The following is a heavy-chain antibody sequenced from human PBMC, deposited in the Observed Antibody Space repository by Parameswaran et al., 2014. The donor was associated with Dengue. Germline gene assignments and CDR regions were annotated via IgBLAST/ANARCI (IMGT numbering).Heavy chain of an antibody. Sequence: VRQMPGKGAGVVGFIRSKAYGGTTEYAASVKGRFTISRDDSKSIAYLQMNSLKTEDTAVYYCTRGLPLTGTVEVSYYYYGMDVWGQGTTVTVSS. CDR3: TRGLPLTGTVEVSYYYYGMDV. CDR2: IRSKAYGGTT. J-gene: IGHJ6*02. V-gene: IGHV3-49*02. D-gene: IGHD1-20*01.